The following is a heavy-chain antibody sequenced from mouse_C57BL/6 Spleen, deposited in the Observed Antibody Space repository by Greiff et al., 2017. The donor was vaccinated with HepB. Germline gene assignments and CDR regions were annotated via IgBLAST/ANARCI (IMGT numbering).Heavy chain of an antibody. D-gene: IGHD3-3*01. V-gene: IGHV1-59*01. CDR2: IDPSDSYT. CDR3: ASRGQGDAMDY. CDR1: GYTFTSYW. J-gene: IGHJ4*01. Sequence: QVQLQQPGAELVRPGTSVKLSCKASGYTFTSYWMHWVKQRPGQGLEWIGVIDPSDSYTNYNQKFKGKATLTVDTSSSTAYMQLSSLTSEDSAVYYCASRGQGDAMDYWGQGTSVTVSS.